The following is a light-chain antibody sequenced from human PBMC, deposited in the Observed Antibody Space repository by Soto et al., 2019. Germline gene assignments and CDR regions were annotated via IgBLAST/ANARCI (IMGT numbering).Light chain of an antibody. CDR2: SAS. CDR3: QPANRFPLT. V-gene: IGKV1-12*01. J-gene: IGKJ4*01. CDR1: QDVSSW. Sequence: DIQVTQSPSSVSASVGDRVTITCRTSQDVSSWLAWYQQKPGKAPELLIYSASTLQTGVPSRFSGSGSGTDFTLTISSLQPEDFATYYCQPANRFPLTFRGGTKVEIK.